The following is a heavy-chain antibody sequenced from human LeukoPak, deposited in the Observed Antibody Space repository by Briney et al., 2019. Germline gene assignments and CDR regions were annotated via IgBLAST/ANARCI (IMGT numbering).Heavy chain of an antibody. CDR1: GYTFTSYY. D-gene: IGHD6-6*01. CDR2: INPSGGST. V-gene: IGHV1-46*01. Sequence: ASVKVSCKASGYTFTSYYMHWVRQAPGQGLEWMGIINPSGGSTSYAQKFQGRVTMTRDMSTSTVYMELSSLRSEDTAVYYCARDRKRIAARPTPPNYYMDVWGKGTTVTVSS. CDR3: ARDRKRIAARPTPPNYYMDV. J-gene: IGHJ6*03.